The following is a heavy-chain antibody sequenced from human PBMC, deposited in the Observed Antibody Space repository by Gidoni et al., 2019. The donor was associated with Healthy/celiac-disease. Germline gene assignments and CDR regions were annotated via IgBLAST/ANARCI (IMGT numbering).Heavy chain of an antibody. Sequence: EVQLLESGGGLVQPGGSLRLSCAASGFTFSSYARSWVRQATGKWLEWVSAMSGSGGSTYYADYVKGRFTISRDNSKNTLYLQMNSLRAEDTAVYYCAKRDSSSWYASYYYGMDVWGQGTTVTVSS. J-gene: IGHJ6*02. CDR1: GFTFSSYA. CDR3: AKRDSSSWYASYYYGMDV. CDR2: MSGSGGST. V-gene: IGHV3-23*01. D-gene: IGHD6-13*01.